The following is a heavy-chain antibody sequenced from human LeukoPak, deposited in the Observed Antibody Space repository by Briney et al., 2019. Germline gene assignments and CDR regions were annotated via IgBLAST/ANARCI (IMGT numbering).Heavy chain of an antibody. CDR3: TTAPSGYPYMNGWHLDY. J-gene: IGHJ4*02. V-gene: IGHV3-15*01. Sequence: TPGGSLRLSCAASGFTFNYAWMSWVRQAPGKGLEWVGRIKSKTDGETTDYAAPVKGRFTVSRDDSKNTLYLQMNSLKTEDTALYYCTTAPSGYPYMNGWHLDYWGQGALVTVSS. CDR2: IKSKTDGETT. D-gene: IGHD5-18*01. CDR1: GFTFNYAW.